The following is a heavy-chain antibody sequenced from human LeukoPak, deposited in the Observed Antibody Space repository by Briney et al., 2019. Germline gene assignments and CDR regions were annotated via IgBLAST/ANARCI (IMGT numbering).Heavy chain of an antibody. V-gene: IGHV1-2*02. J-gene: IGHJ5*02. CDR1: GYTFTGYY. D-gene: IGHD2-2*01. CDR2: INPNSGGT. CDR3: ARGLSSKLLYNWFDP. Sequence: GASVKVSCKASGYTFTGYYMHWVRQAPGQGLEWMGWINPNSGGTNYAQKFQGRVTMTRDTSISTAYMELSRLRSDDTAVYYCARGLSSKLLYNWFDPWGQGTLVTVSS.